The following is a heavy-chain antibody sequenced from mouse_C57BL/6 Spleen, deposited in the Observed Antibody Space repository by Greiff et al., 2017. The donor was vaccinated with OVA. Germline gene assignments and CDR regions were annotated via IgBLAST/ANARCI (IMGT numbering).Heavy chain of an antibody. D-gene: IGHD2-4*01. Sequence: VQLQQPGAELVRPGSSAKLSCKASGYTFTSYWMDWVKQRPGQGLEWIGNIYPSDSETHYNQKFKDKATLTVDKSSSTAYMQLSSLTSEDSAVYYCARSGDYDFFDYWGQGTTLTVSS. J-gene: IGHJ2*01. V-gene: IGHV1-61*01. CDR2: IYPSDSET. CDR3: ARSGDYDFFDY. CDR1: GYTFTSYW.